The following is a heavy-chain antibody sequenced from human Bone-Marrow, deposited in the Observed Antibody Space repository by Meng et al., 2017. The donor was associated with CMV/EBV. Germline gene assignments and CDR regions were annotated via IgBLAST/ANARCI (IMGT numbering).Heavy chain of an antibody. D-gene: IGHD3-10*01. V-gene: IGHV3-53*01. Sequence: GGSLRLSCAASGLTVRGNYMTWVRQAPGKGLEWVSVIYSGGSTYYADSVKGRFTISRDNSKNTLYLQMNSLRAEDTAVYYCAKERAWFGELPLLFGYWGQGTLVTVSS. CDR1: GLTVRGNY. J-gene: IGHJ4*02. CDR2: IYSGGST. CDR3: AKERAWFGELPLLFGY.